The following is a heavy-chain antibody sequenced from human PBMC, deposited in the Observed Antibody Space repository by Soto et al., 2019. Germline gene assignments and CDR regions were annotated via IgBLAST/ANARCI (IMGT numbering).Heavy chain of an antibody. D-gene: IGHD6-13*01. J-gene: IGHJ5*02. Sequence: QLQLQESGPGLVKPSETLSLTCTVSGGSISSSSYYWGWIRQPPGKGLEWIGSIYYSGSTYYNPSLKRRVTISVDTSKNQFSLKLSSVTAADTAMYYCARVLAAAPNWVDPWGQGTLVTVSS. CDR2: IYYSGST. CDR3: ARVLAAAPNWVDP. CDR1: GGSISSSSYY. V-gene: IGHV4-39*01.